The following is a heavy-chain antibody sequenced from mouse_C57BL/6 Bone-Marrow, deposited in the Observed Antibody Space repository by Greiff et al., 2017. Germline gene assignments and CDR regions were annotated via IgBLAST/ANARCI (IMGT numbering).Heavy chain of an antibody. CDR3: ARWAVALDY. CDR1: GYTFTEYT. D-gene: IGHD1-1*01. CDR2: FYPGSGSI. Sequence: QVQLQQSGAELVKPGASVTLSCKASGYTFTEYTIHWVKPRSGQGLEWIGWFYPGSGSIMYNEKFKDKATLTAYKSSSTVYMERSRLTSEDSAVFYCARWAVALDYWGQGTTLTVSS. J-gene: IGHJ2*01. V-gene: IGHV1-62-2*01.